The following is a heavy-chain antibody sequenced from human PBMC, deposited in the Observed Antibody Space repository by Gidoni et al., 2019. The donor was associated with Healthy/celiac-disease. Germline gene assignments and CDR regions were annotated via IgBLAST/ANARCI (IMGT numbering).Heavy chain of an antibody. CDR2: ISGSGGST. CDR1: GLTFSSYA. J-gene: IGHJ4*02. D-gene: IGHD3-10*01. Sequence: EVQLLESGEGWVQHGGSRRLSCAASGLTFSSYAMSWFRQAPGKGLAWVSAISGSGGSTSYADSLKGPFTISRDNSKNTLYLQMNSLRAEDTAVYYCACLWSTVIDYWGQGTLVTVSS. V-gene: IGHV3-23*01. CDR3: ACLWSTVIDY.